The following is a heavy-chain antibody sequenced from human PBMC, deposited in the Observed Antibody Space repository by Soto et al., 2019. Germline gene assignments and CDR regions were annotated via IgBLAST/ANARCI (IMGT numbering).Heavy chain of an antibody. V-gene: IGHV3-15*01. Sequence: GGSLRLSCAASGFTFSNAWMSWVRQAPGKGLEWAGRIKSKTDGGTTDYAAPVKGRFTISRDDSKNTLYLQMNSLKTEDTAVYYCTTGSDIVVVVAATTDAFDIWGQGTMVTVSS. J-gene: IGHJ3*02. CDR1: GFTFSNAW. CDR3: TTGSDIVVVVAATTDAFDI. D-gene: IGHD2-15*01. CDR2: IKSKTDGGTT.